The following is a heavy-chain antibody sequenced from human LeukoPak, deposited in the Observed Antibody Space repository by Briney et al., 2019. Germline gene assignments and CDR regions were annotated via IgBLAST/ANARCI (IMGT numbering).Heavy chain of an antibody. Sequence: APVKVSCKASGYTFTGYYMRWVRQAPGQGLEWMGRINPNSGGTNYAQKFQGRVTMTRDTSISTAYMELSRLRSDDTAVYYCARGSYYYDSSGYYFSGYSDYWGQGTLVTVSS. CDR1: GYTFTGYY. CDR3: ARGSYYYDSSGYYFSGYSDY. D-gene: IGHD3-22*01. J-gene: IGHJ4*02. V-gene: IGHV1-2*06. CDR2: INPNSGGT.